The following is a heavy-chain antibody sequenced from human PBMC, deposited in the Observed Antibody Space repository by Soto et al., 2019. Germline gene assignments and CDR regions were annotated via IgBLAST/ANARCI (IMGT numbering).Heavy chain of an antibody. Sequence: QVQLVQSGAEVKKPGSSVKVSCQASGGTFSSYTISWVRQAPGHGLELMGGIIPVFGTPTYAPKFQGRVTITADESTTTAYMELTGLTSEDTAVYYCTKGGYDLIYYFGMDVWGQGTTVTVSS. D-gene: IGHD5-12*01. V-gene: IGHV1-69*01. CDR2: IIPVFGTP. J-gene: IGHJ6*02. CDR3: TKGGYDLIYYFGMDV. CDR1: GGTFSSYT.